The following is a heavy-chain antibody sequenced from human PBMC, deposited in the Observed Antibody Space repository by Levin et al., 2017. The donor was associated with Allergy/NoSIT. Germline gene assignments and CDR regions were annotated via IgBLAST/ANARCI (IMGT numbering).Heavy chain of an antibody. Sequence: GESLKISCAASGFTFSSYGMHWVRQAPGKGLEWVAVIFYDGSNKYYADSVKGRFTISRDDSKNTLYLQMNSLRAEDTAVYYCARDSGYQLVLYHLFDSWGQGTLVTVSS. CDR2: IFYDGSNK. D-gene: IGHD2-2*01. J-gene: IGHJ4*02. CDR3: ARDSGYQLVLYHLFDS. CDR1: GFTFSSYG. V-gene: IGHV3-33*01.